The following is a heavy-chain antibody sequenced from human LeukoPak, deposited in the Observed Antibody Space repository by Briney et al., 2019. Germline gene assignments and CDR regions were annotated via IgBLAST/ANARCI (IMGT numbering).Heavy chain of an antibody. D-gene: IGHD4-17*01. CDR1: GFTFNGFW. CDR2: IKQDGSDI. Sequence: PGESLRLSFAASGFTFNGFWMSWVRQAPGKGQEWVANIKQDGSDIYYLGSVRGRFTISRDNAMNSLYLQMNSLRAEDTAVYYCARDALYGDPSYYYMDVWGKGTTVTVSS. CDR3: ARDALYGDPSYYYMDV. V-gene: IGHV3-7*01. J-gene: IGHJ6*03.